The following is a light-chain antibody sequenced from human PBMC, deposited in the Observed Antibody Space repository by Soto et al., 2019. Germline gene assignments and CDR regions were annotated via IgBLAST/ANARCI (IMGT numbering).Light chain of an antibody. CDR2: LNSDGSH. CDR3: QTWGTGIPYV. Sequence: QSVLTQSPSASASLGASXKLTCTLSSGHSSYAIAWHQQQPEKGPRYLMKLNSDGSHSKGDGIPDRFSGSSSGAERYLTISSLQSEDEADYYCQTWGTGIPYVFGTGTKLTVL. CDR1: SGHSSYA. V-gene: IGLV4-69*01. J-gene: IGLJ1*01.